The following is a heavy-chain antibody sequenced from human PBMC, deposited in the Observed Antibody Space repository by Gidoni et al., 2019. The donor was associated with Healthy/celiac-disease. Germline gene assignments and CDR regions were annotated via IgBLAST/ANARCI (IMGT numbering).Heavy chain of an antibody. D-gene: IGHD5-18*01. Sequence: EVQLVESGGGLVPPGRSLRLYCAASGFTLDDYAMHWVLQAPGKGLEWVSGISWNSGSIGYADSVKGRFTISRDNAKNSLYLQMNSLRAEDTALYYCAKDGVQDTAMVLDYWGQGTLVTVSS. CDR2: ISWNSGSI. CDR1: GFTLDDYA. J-gene: IGHJ4*02. CDR3: AKDGVQDTAMVLDY. V-gene: IGHV3-9*01.